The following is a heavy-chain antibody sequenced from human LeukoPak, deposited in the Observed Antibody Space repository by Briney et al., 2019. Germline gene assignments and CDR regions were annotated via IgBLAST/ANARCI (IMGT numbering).Heavy chain of an antibody. CDR3: ARVYDFWSGYYLDY. Sequence: GGSLRLSCAASGFTVSSNYMSWVRQGPGKGLDWVSVIYSGGSTYYADSVKGRFTISRDNSKNTLYLQMNSLRAEDTAVYYCARVYDFWSGYYLDYWGQGTLVTVSS. CDR2: IYSGGST. CDR1: GFTVSSNY. V-gene: IGHV3-66*02. J-gene: IGHJ4*02. D-gene: IGHD3-3*01.